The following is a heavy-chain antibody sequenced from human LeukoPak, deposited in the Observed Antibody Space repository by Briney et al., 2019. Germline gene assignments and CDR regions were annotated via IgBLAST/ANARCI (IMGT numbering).Heavy chain of an antibody. CDR1: GFTFSSFR. J-gene: IGHJ6*03. Sequence: QPGGSLRLSCAASGFTFSSFRMNWVRQAPGKGLEWVANIKQDGSEKHYVDSVKGRFTISRDNAKNSLYLQMSSLRAEDTAVYYCTRVEETATTAAIIRKYSYYYYYMDVWGKGNTVTVSS. V-gene: IGHV3-7*01. D-gene: IGHD4-11*01. CDR3: TRVEETATTAAIIRKYSYYYYYMDV. CDR2: IKQDGSEK.